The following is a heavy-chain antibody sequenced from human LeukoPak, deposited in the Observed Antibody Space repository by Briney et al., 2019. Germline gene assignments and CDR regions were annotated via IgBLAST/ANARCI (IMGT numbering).Heavy chain of an antibody. V-gene: IGHV4-61*02. Sequence: SETLSLTCTVSGGSISSGSYYWSWIRQPAGKGLEWIGRIYTSGSTNYNPSLKSRVTMSVDTSKNQFSLKLSSVTAADTAVYYCAREAAAGTFYFDYWGQGTLVTVSS. CDR1: GGSISSGSYY. D-gene: IGHD6-13*01. CDR2: IYTSGST. CDR3: AREAAAGTFYFDY. J-gene: IGHJ4*02.